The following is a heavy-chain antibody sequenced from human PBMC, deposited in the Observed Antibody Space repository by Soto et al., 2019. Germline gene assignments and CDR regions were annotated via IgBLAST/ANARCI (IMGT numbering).Heavy chain of an antibody. CDR2: ISSSSSYI. CDR1: GFTFSSYS. Sequence: GGSLRLSCAASGFTFSSYSMNWVRQAPGKGLEWVSSISSSSSYIYYADSVKGRFTISRDNAKNSLYLQMNSLRAEDTAVYYCARISGSSGWYDLPGDYMDVWGKGTTVTVSS. D-gene: IGHD6-19*01. J-gene: IGHJ6*03. V-gene: IGHV3-21*01. CDR3: ARISGSSGWYDLPGDYMDV.